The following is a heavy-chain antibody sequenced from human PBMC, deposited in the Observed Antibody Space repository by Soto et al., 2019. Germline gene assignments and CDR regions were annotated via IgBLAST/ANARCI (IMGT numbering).Heavy chain of an antibody. V-gene: IGHV4-34*01. Sequence: QVQLQQWGAGLLKPSETLSLTCAVYGGSFSGYYWSWIRQPPGKGLEWIGEINHSGSTNYNPSLKSRVTISVDTSKNQVSLKLSSVTAADTAVYYCARGGGYDYGHGDYWGQGTLVTVSS. CDR2: INHSGST. J-gene: IGHJ4*02. CDR1: GGSFSGYY. D-gene: IGHD5-12*01. CDR3: ARGGGYDYGHGDY.